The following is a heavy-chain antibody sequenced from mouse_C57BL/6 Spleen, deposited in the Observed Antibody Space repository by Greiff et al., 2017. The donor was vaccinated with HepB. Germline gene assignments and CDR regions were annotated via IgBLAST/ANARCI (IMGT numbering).Heavy chain of an antibody. CDR3: ASDYGSSPWFAY. J-gene: IGHJ3*01. Sequence: VQLQQSGAELVRPGASVKLSCKASGYTFTDYYINWVKQRPGQGLEWIARIYPGSGNTYYNEKFKGKATLTAEKSSSTAYMQLSSLTSEDSAVYFCASDYGSSPWFAYWGQGTLVTVSA. CDR2: IYPGSGNT. CDR1: GYTFTDYY. D-gene: IGHD1-1*01. V-gene: IGHV1-76*01.